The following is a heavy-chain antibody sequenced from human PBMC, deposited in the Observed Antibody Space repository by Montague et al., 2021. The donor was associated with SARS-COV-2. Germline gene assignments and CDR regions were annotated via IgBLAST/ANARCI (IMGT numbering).Heavy chain of an antibody. D-gene: IGHD2/OR15-2a*01. J-gene: IGHJ5*02. CDR3: ARDAYYFGPGRGNRGAFDP. CDR1: GDSITPYGDSIGGYF. Sequence: SETLSLTCSVSGDSITPYGDSIGGYFWSWIRQPAGKGLEWIGRIYANGNFDYNPSLNSRVSMSMDTSKQEFSMRLISVTAADTAVYYCARDAYYFGPGRGNRGAFDPWGQGILVTVSS. V-gene: IGHV4-4*07. CDR2: IYANGNF.